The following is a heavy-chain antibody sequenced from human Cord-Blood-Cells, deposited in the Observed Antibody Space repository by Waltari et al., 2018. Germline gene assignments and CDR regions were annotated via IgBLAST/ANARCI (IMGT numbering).Heavy chain of an antibody. J-gene: IGHJ4*02. D-gene: IGHD3-10*01. CDR2: ISGSGCST. CDR1: GFTFSSYA. Sequence: EVQLLVSGGGMVKPGRCLSLSCAASGFTFSSYAMSWVRPAPGKGLEWVSGISGSGCSTYYADAVEGRVTICRDNSRNTLYLQMNSMRAEDTAVYYCAKVVLLWFRESELDYWGQGTLLTVSS. V-gene: IGHV3-23*01. CDR3: AKVVLLWFRESELDY.